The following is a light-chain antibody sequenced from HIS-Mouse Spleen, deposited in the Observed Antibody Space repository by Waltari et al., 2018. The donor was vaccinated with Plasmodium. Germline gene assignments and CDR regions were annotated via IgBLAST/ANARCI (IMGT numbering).Light chain of an antibody. CDR2: EVS. CDR3: SSYTSSSTWV. V-gene: IGLV2-14*01. J-gene: IGLJ3*02. Sequence: QSALTQPASVSGSPGQSITISCTGTSSDVGCSNYVPWYQQHPGKAPKLMIYEVSNRPSGVSNRFSGSKSGNTASLTISGLQAEDEADYYCSSYTSSSTWVFGGGTKLTVL. CDR1: SSDVGCSNY.